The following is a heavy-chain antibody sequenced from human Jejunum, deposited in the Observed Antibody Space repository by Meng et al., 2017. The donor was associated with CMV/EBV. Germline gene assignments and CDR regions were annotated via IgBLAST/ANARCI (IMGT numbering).Heavy chain of an antibody. CDR3: ARLPAMATIYYFFDY. Sequence: GYTFTGNYIRWVRQAPGQGLEWMGWIKPNGGGTNYAQKFQGRVTMTRDTSINTVYMNLSSMRSDDTAVYYCARLPAMATIYYFFDYWGQGTLVTVSS. CDR2: IKPNGGGT. V-gene: IGHV1-2*02. J-gene: IGHJ4*02. D-gene: IGHD5-24*01. CDR1: GYTFTGNY.